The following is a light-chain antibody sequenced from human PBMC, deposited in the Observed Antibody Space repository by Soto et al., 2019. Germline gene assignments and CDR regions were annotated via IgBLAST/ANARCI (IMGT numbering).Light chain of an antibody. CDR3: QLRSNWPT. CDR1: QSVSSY. J-gene: IGKJ4*01. Sequence: EIVLTQSPATLSLSPGERATLSCRASQSVSSYLAWYQQQPGQAPRLLIYDASNGATGIPARFSGSGSGTDFTLTISSLEPEDFAVYYCQLRSNWPTFGGGTKVDIK. CDR2: DAS. V-gene: IGKV3-11*01.